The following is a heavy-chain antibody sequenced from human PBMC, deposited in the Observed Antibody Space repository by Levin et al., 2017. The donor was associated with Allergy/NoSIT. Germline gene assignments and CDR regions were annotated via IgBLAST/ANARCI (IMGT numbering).Heavy chain of an antibody. CDR2: MNPNSGNT. CDR1: GYAFTSYD. CDR3: ARPIAVAGQGRDAFDI. D-gene: IGHD6-19*01. J-gene: IGHJ3*02. Sequence: GASVKVSCKASGYAFTSYDINWVRQATGQGLEWMGWMNPNSGNTGYAQKFQGRVTMTRNTSISTAYMELSSLRSEDTAVYYCARPIAVAGQGRDAFDIWGQGTMVTVSS. V-gene: IGHV1-8*01.